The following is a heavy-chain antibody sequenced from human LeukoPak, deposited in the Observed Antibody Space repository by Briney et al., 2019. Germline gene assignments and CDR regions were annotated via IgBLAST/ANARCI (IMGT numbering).Heavy chain of an antibody. CDR2: ITNSSNNI. Sequence: GGSLRLSCAASGFTFSSYSMNWVRQAPGKGLEWVSYITNSSNNIYYADSVKGRFTVSRDNAKNSLYLQMNSLRAEDTAVYYCASAKFDYWGQGTLVTVSS. V-gene: IGHV3-48*04. J-gene: IGHJ4*02. CDR1: GFTFSSYS. CDR3: ASAKFDY.